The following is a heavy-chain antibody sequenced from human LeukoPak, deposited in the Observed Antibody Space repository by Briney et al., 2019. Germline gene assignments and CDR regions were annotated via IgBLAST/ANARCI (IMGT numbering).Heavy chain of an antibody. CDR2: INPNSGGT. CDR1: GYTFTGYY. CDR3: ASLGGRGTEDYYYYYIDV. Sequence: ASVKVSCKASGYTFTGYYMHWVRQAPGQGLEWMGWINPNSGGTNYAQKFRGRVTMTRDTSISTAYMELSRLRSDDTAVYYCASLGGRGTEDYYYYYIDVWGKGTTVTVSS. J-gene: IGHJ6*03. V-gene: IGHV1-2*02. D-gene: IGHD3-16*01.